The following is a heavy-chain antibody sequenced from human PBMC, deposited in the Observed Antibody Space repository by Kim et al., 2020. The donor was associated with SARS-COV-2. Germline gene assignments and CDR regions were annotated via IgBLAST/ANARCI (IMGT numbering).Heavy chain of an antibody. Sequence: GESLKISCKGSGYSFTSYWIGWVRQMPGKGLEWMGIIYPGDSDTRYSPSFQGQVTISADKSISTAYLQWSSLKASDTAMYYCARWRAVAAIKATNWFDPWGQGTLVTVSS. D-gene: IGHD2-15*01. CDR1: GYSFTSYW. V-gene: IGHV5-51*01. CDR3: ARWRAVAAIKATNWFDP. CDR2: IYPGDSDT. J-gene: IGHJ5*02.